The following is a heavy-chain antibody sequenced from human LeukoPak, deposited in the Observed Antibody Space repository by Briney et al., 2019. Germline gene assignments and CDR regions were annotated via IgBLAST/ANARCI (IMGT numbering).Heavy chain of an antibody. D-gene: IGHD6-6*01. CDR3: ASIAAVSDAFDI. Sequence: ASVKVSCKASGGTFSSYAISWVRHAPGQGLEWMGRIIPILGIANYAQKFQGRVTITADKSTSTAYMELSSLRSEDTAVYYCASIAAVSDAFDIWGQGTMVTVSS. CDR1: GGTFSSYA. J-gene: IGHJ3*02. CDR2: IIPILGIA. V-gene: IGHV1-69*04.